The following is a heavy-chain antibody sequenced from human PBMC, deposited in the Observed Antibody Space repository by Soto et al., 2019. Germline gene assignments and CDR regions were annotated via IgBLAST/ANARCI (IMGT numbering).Heavy chain of an antibody. CDR3: ARVGTIGAGYYYMDV. J-gene: IGHJ6*03. Sequence: SVKVSCKASGGTFSSYTISWVRQAPGQGLEWMGRIIPILGIANYAQKFQGRVTITADKSTSTAYMELSSLRSEDTAVYYCARVGTIGAGYYYMDVWGKGTTVTVSS. CDR1: GGTFSSYT. V-gene: IGHV1-69*02. CDR2: IIPILGIA. D-gene: IGHD1-7*01.